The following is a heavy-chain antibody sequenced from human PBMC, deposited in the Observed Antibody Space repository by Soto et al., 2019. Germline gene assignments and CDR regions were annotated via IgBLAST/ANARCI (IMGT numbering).Heavy chain of an antibody. CDR1: GYTFTGYY. CDR2: INHNSGGT. D-gene: IGHD3-22*01. CDR3: AREIGTNYYDSSGYPPNPYYFDY. Sequence: GASVKVSCKASGYTFTGYYMHWVRQAPGQGLEWKGRINHNSGGTNYAQKFQGWVTMTRDTSISTAYMELSRLRSDDTAVYYCAREIGTNYYDSSGYPPNPYYFDYWGQGTLVTVSS. J-gene: IGHJ4*02. V-gene: IGHV1-2*04.